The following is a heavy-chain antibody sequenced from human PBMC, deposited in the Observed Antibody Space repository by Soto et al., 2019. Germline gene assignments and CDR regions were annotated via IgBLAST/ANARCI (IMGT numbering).Heavy chain of an antibody. J-gene: IGHJ5*02. CDR2: INLGGST. Sequence: QVQLQQWGAGLLKPSETLSLTCAVYGGSFSGYFWTWIRQPPGKGLEWIGEINLGGSTNYNPSLKSRVTIPTDTSKNQCSLRLSSVSASDTALYYCARGVPGYSRSWYHTWGQGTLVTV. D-gene: IGHD6-13*01. CDR3: ARGVPGYSRSWYHT. V-gene: IGHV4-34*01. CDR1: GGSFSGYF.